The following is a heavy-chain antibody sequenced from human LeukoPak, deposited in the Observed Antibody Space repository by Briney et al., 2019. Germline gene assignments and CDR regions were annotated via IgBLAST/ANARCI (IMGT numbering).Heavy chain of an antibody. CDR3: ATYDSSGYYAY. CDR2: IYTSGST. J-gene: IGHJ4*02. Sequence: SETLSLTCAVYGGSFSSYYWSWIRQPAGKGLEWIGRIYTSGSTNYNPSLKSRVTMSVDTSKNQFSLKLSSVTAADTAVYYCATYDSSGYYAYWGQGTLVTVSS. D-gene: IGHD3-22*01. V-gene: IGHV4-59*10. CDR1: GGSFSSYY.